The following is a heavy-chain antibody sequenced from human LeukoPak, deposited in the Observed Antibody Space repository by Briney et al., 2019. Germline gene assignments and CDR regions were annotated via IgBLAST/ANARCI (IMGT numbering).Heavy chain of an antibody. J-gene: IGHJ3*01. CDR2: IYPADSDT. D-gene: IGHD3-3*01. Sequence: GESLKISCKASGYSFNSYWIGWVRQMPGKGLEWMGFIYPADSDTRYSPSFEGQVTISVGKSITTAFLQWNSLQVSDSAMYYCARLKRLLGHEDNGLDVWGQGTLLTVSS. V-gene: IGHV5-51*01. CDR3: ARLKRLLGHEDNGLDV. CDR1: GYSFNSYW.